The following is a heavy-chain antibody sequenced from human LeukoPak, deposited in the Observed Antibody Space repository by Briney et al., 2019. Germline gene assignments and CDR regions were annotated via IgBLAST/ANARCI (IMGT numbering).Heavy chain of an antibody. CDR1: GYTFTGYY. CDR3: ARKYYYDSSGCDY. J-gene: IGHJ4*02. Sequence: ASVKISCKASGYTFTGYYMHWVRQAPGQGLEWMGWINPNSGGTNYAQKFQGRVTMTRDTSISTAYMELSRLRSDDTAVYYCARKYYYDSSGCDYWGQGTLVTVSS. D-gene: IGHD3-22*01. CDR2: INPNSGGT. V-gene: IGHV1-2*02.